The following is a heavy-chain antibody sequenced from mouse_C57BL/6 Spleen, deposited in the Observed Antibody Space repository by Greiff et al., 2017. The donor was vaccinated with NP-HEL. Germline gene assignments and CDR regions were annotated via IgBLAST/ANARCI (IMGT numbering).Heavy chain of an antibody. V-gene: IGHV1-64*01. D-gene: IGHD1-1*01. CDR1: GYTFPSYW. J-gene: IGHJ2*01. CDR2: IHPNSGST. Sequence: QVQLQQPGAELVKPGASVKLSCKASGYTFPSYWMHWVKQRPGQGLEWIGMIHPNSGSTNYNEKFKSKATLTVDKSSSTAYMQLSSLTSEDSAVYYCARGGTTVVFDYWGQGTTLTVSS. CDR3: ARGGTTVVFDY.